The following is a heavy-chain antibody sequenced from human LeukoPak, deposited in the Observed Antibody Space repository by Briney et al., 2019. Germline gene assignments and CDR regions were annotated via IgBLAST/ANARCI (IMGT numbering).Heavy chain of an antibody. CDR3: ARGRNPYYSGYDHPWFDP. CDR2: INHSGST. D-gene: IGHD5-12*01. V-gene: IGHV4-34*01. J-gene: IGHJ5*02. Sequence: SETLSLTCGVYGGSFSGYYWSWIRQSPGKGLEWIGEINHSGSTNYNPSLKSRVNISVDTSKNQFSLKMSSVTAAVTAMYSGARGRNPYYSGYDHPWFDPWGQGTLVTVSS. CDR1: GGSFSGYY.